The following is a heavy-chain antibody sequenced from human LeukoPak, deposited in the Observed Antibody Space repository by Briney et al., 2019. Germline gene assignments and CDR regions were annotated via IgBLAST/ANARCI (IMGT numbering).Heavy chain of an antibody. CDR1: GFTFSSYW. Sequence: GGSLRLSCAASGFTFSSYWMSWVRQAPGKGLEWVANIKQDGSEKYYVDSVKGRFTISRDNAKNSLYLQMNSLRAEDTGVYYCARDRGGSYQLPWYYFDYWGQGTLVTVSS. CDR3: ARDRGGSYQLPWYYFDY. V-gene: IGHV3-7*01. CDR2: IKQDGSEK. J-gene: IGHJ4*02. D-gene: IGHD1-26*01.